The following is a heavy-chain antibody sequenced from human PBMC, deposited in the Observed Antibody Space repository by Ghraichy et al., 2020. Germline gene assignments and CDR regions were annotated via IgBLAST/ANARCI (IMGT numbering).Heavy chain of an antibody. V-gene: IGHV3-33*01. D-gene: IGHD2-8*01. J-gene: IGHJ6*02. CDR1: GFTFSSYG. CDR3: ARGTTARPCMPCWYYGMDV. CDR2: IWYDGSNK. Sequence: GGSLRLSCAASGFTFSSYGMHWVRQAPGKGLEWVAVIWYDGSNKYYADSVKGRFTISRDNSKNTLYLQMNSLRAEDTAVYYCARGTTARPCMPCWYYGMDVWGQGTTVTVSS.